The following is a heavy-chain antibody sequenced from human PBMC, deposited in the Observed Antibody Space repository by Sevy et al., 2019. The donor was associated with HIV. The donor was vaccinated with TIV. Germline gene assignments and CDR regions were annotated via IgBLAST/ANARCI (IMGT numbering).Heavy chain of an antibody. CDR1: GFAVSDNC. D-gene: IGHD2-15*01. Sequence: GGSLRLSCAVSGFAVSDNCMSWVRQSPGKGLEWVSVIFSGGRTSYADSVKGRFTVSRDGSKNTLYLQMDNLRAEDTDTYYCARDRVVHNDSISVAYYYGMDVWGQGTTVTVSS. CDR3: ARDRVVHNDSISVAYYYGMDV. CDR2: IFSGGRT. V-gene: IGHV3-53*01. J-gene: IGHJ6*02.